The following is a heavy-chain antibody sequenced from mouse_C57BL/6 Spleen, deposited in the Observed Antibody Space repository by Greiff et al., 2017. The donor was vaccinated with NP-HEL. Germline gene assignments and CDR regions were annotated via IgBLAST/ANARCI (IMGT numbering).Heavy chain of an antibody. CDR3: AIWLLRYYAMDY. CDR1: GYAFSSSW. CDR2: IYPGDGDT. Sequence: VQLQQSGPELVKPGASVKISCKASGYAFSSSWMNWVKQRPGKGLEWIGRIYPGDGDTNYNGKFKGKATLTADKSSSTAYMQLSSLTSEDSAVYFCAIWLLRYYAMDYWGQGTSVTVSS. V-gene: IGHV1-82*01. D-gene: IGHD2-3*01. J-gene: IGHJ4*01.